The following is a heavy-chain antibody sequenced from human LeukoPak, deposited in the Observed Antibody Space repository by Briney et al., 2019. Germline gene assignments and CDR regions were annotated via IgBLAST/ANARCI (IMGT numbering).Heavy chain of an antibody. V-gene: IGHV4-59*01. CDR3: ARGPYYYYYMDV. CDR2: IYYSGST. J-gene: IGHJ6*03. CDR1: GGSFSGYY. Sequence: KPSETLSLTCAVFGGSFSGYYWSWIRQPPGKGLEWIGYIYYSGSTNYNPSLKSRVTISVDTSKNQFSLKLSSVTAADTAVYYCARGPYYYYYMDVWGKGTTVTVSS.